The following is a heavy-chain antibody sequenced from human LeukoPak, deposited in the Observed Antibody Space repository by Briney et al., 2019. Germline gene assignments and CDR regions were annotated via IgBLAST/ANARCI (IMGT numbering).Heavy chain of an antibody. CDR3: ARGRFRSSFPGSSVNWFDP. J-gene: IGHJ5*02. CDR2: IYHSGST. V-gene: IGHV4-38-2*02. D-gene: IGHD6-25*01. CDR1: GYSISSGYY. Sequence: SETLSLTCTVSGYSISSGYYWGWIRQPPGKGLEWIGSIYHSGSTYYNPSLKSRVTISVDTSKNQFSLKLSSVTAADTAVYYCARGRFRSSFPGSSVNWFDPWGQGTLVTVSS.